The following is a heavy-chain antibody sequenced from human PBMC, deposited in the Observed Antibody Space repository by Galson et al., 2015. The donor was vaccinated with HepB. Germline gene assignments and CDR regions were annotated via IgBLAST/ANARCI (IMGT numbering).Heavy chain of an antibody. D-gene: IGHD4-17*01. CDR3: AREDYGKRDMDV. Sequence: SVKVSCKASGGTFSSYAISWVRQAPGQGLEWMGGIIPIFGTANYAQKFQGRVTMTTDRSTNIVYMELKSLRFDDTAVYYCAREDYGKRDMDVWGQGTTVTVSS. CDR2: IIPIFGTA. J-gene: IGHJ6*02. CDR1: GGTFSSYA. V-gene: IGHV1-69*05.